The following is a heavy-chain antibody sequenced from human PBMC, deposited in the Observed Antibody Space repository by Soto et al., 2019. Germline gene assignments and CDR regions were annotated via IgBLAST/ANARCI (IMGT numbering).Heavy chain of an antibody. J-gene: IGHJ4*02. CDR3: AKDGVAVADYYFDY. Sequence: ESGGGVVQPGRSLRLSCAASGFTFSSYGMHWVRQAPGKGLEWVAVISYDGSNKYYADSVKGRFTISRDNSKNTLYLQMNSLRAEDTAVYYCAKDGVAVADYYFDYWGQGTLVTVSS. CDR1: GFTFSSYG. D-gene: IGHD6-19*01. V-gene: IGHV3-30*18. CDR2: ISYDGSNK.